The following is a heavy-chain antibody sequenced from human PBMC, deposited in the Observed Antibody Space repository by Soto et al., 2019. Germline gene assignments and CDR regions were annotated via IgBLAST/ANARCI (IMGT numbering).Heavy chain of an antibody. CDR3: ARTLRRGPPFDY. J-gene: IGHJ4*02. Sequence: PSETLSLTCAVYGGSFSGYYWSWIRQPPGKGLEWIGEINHSGSTNYNPSLKSRVTISVDTSKNQFSLKLSSVTAADTAVYYCARTLRRGPPFDYWGQGTPVTVSS. D-gene: IGHD3-10*01. V-gene: IGHV4-34*01. CDR1: GGSFSGYY. CDR2: INHSGST.